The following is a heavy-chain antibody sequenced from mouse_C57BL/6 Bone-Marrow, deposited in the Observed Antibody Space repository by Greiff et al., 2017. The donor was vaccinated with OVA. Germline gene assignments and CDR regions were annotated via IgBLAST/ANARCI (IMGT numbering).Heavy chain of an antibody. CDR1: GYTFTSYW. Sequence: QVQLKESGAELVMPGASVKLSCKASGYTFTSYWMHWVKQRPGQGLEWIGEIDPSDSYTNYNQKFKGKSTLTVDKSSSTAYMQLSSLTSEDSAVYYCARGTTAFFDYWGQGTTLTVSS. CDR2: IDPSDSYT. CDR3: ARGTTAFFDY. D-gene: IGHD1-2*01. V-gene: IGHV1-69*01. J-gene: IGHJ2*01.